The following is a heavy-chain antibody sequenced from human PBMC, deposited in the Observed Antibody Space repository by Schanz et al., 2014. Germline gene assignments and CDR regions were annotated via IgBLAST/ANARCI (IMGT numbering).Heavy chain of an antibody. Sequence: EVQLLESGGGLVQPGGSLRLSCAASGFTFSSNSMNWVRQAPGKGLEWVSAISGSGGSTYYADSVKGRFTISRDNSKNTLYLQMNSLRAEDTAVYYCAKGRFGELSAFDIWGQGTMVTVSS. CDR2: ISGSGGST. D-gene: IGHD3-10*01. V-gene: IGHV3-23*01. J-gene: IGHJ3*02. CDR1: GFTFSSNS. CDR3: AKGRFGELSAFDI.